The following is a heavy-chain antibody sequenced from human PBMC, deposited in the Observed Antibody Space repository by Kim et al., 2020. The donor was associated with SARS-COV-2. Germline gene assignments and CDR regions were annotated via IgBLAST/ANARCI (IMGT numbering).Heavy chain of an antibody. J-gene: IGHJ5*02. CDR3: AREVPGLYSSSGFDP. D-gene: IGHD6-6*01. Sequence: PSHKSRVTISVDTSKNQFSLKLNSVTAADTAMYYCAREVPGLYSSSGFDPWGQGTLVTVSS. V-gene: IGHV4-59*01.